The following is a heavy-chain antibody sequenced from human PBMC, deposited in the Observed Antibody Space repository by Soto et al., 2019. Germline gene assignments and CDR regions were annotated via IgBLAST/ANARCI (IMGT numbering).Heavy chain of an antibody. V-gene: IGHV4-39*02. D-gene: IGHD3-10*01. CDR2: IYSGGTT. Sequence: SETLSLTCSVSGVSISSSSYYWGWIRQPPGKGLEWIGSIYSGGTTYFNPSLKSRVTISVDTSKNRFSLRLSAVTAADTAVYYCARSMASPYYYGLDVWVQGTTVTVSS. J-gene: IGHJ6*02. CDR1: GVSISSSSYY. CDR3: ARSMASPYYYGLDV.